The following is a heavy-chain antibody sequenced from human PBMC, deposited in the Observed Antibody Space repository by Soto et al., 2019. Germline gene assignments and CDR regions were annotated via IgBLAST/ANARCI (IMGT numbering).Heavy chain of an antibody. CDR2: MKQDGSEK. CDR3: ARGLSDLTGYSSDY. CDR1: GFTFSSYW. Sequence: EVQLVESGGGLVQPGGSLRLSCAAAGFTFSSYWMSWVRQAPGKGLEWVANMKQDGSEKYYVDSVKGRFTVSRDNAKNSLYLQMNSLRAEDTAVFYCARGLSDLTGYSSDYWGQGTLVTVSS. V-gene: IGHV3-7*01. J-gene: IGHJ4*02. D-gene: IGHD3-9*01.